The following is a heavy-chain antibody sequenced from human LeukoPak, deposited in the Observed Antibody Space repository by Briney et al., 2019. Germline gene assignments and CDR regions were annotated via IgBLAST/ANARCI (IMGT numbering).Heavy chain of an antibody. CDR1: GGSFSGYY. CDR3: ARGGYCPIAARETCHSAFDI. CDR2: INHSGST. J-gene: IGHJ3*02. V-gene: IGHV4-34*01. Sequence: KPSETLSLTCAVYGGSFSGYYWSWIRQPPGKGLEWIGEINHSGSTNYNPSLKSRVTISVDTSENQFSLKLSSVTAADTAVYYCARGGYCPIAARETCHSAFDIWGQGTMVTVSS. D-gene: IGHD6-6*01.